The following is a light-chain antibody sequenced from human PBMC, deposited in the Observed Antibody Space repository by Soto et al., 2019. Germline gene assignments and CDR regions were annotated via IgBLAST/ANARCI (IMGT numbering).Light chain of an antibody. V-gene: IGKV1-5*03. CDR1: QSISSY. CDR3: QQYNTYPTWT. J-gene: IGKJ1*01. CDR2: KAS. Sequence: DIQMTQSPSTLSASVGDRVTITCRASQSISSYLAWYQQKPGKAPKLLFSKASTLESRVPSRFSGSGSGTEFTLTISSLQPDDFATYYCQQYNTYPTWTFGQGNKVEIK.